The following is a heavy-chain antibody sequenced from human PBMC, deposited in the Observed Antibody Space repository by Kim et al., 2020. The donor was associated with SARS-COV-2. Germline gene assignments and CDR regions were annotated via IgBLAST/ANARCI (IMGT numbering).Heavy chain of an antibody. V-gene: IGHV3-11*04. J-gene: IGHJ4*02. CDR1: GFTFSDYY. CDR3: ARVQYWEKMEWEPLIDY. D-gene: IGHD1-26*01. CDR2: ISSSGSTI. Sequence: GGSLRLSCAASGFTFSDYYMSWIRQAPGKGLEWVSYISSSGSTIYYADSVKGRFTISRDNAKNSLYLQMNSLRAEDTAVYYCARVQYWEKMEWEPLIDYWGQGTLVTVSS.